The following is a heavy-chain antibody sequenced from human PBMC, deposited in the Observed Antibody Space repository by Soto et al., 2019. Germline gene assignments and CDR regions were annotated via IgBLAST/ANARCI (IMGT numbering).Heavy chain of an antibody. CDR3: ARNWNLALVPAAYFDS. CDR2: VYYTGTT. V-gene: IGHV4-39*01. Sequence: SETLSLTCTVSNFSVLTSIYYWAWIRQPPGKGLEWVGTVYYTGTTYYNPSLQSRVTISIDTSKNQFSLNLNSVTAADTAVYYCARNWNLALVPAAYFDSWGQGTLVTVS. J-gene: IGHJ4*02. D-gene: IGHD2-2*01. CDR1: NFSVLTSIYY.